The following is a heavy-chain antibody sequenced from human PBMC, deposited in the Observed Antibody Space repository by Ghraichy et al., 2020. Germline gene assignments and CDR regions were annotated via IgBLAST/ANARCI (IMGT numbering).Heavy chain of an antibody. CDR2: ISYDGSNK. D-gene: IGHD6-19*01. V-gene: IGHV3-30*03. J-gene: IGHJ4*02. CDR1: GFTFSDYG. CDR3: AGRGSSGWYSLDY. Sequence: GESLNISCAASGFTFSDYGMQWVRQAPGKGLEWVAVISYDGSNKYYADSVKGRFTISRDNSKNTLYLQMSSLRAEDTAVYYCAGRGSSGWYSLDYWGQGTLVTVS.